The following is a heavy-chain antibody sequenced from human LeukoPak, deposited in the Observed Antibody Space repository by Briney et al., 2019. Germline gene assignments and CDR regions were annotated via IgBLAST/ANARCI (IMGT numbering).Heavy chain of an antibody. CDR1: GGSIRSYY. D-gene: IGHD2-15*01. Sequence: SSETLSLTCPVSGGSIRSYYWSWIRQPAGKGLEWIGRIHSSGSTNYNPSLKTRVTMSVDTSKNQFSLKLSSVTAADTAVYYCAREFSGQDCSGGSCQDYWGQGTLVTVSS. CDR2: IHSSGST. J-gene: IGHJ4*02. CDR3: AREFSGQDCSGGSCQDY. V-gene: IGHV4-4*07.